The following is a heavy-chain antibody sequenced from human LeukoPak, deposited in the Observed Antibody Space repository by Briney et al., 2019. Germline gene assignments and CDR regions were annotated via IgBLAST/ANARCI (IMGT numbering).Heavy chain of an antibody. CDR3: ARGIPHKWFDP. CDR2: INPNSGGT. CDR1: GYTFTGYY. J-gene: IGHJ5*02. Sequence: GASVKVSCKASGYTFTGYYMYWVRQAPGQGLEWMGWINPNSGGTNYAQKFQDRVTMTRDTSINTAYMELSRLRSDDTAVYYCARGIPHKWFDPWGQGTLVTVSS. V-gene: IGHV1-2*02.